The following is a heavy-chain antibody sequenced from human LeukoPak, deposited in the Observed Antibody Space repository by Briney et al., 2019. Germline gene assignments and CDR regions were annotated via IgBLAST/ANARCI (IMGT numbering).Heavy chain of an antibody. Sequence: GGSLRLSCAASGFTFTSTSMNWVRQAPGKGLEWISYISSSSRTVHYADSVKGRFTISRDNAKNSLYLQMNSLRDEDTAVYYCARVGSGSGSYGSGNYYFDDWGPGTLVTVSS. J-gene: IGHJ4*02. CDR1: GFTFTSTS. CDR3: ARVGSGSGSYGSGNYYFDD. D-gene: IGHD3-10*01. V-gene: IGHV3-48*02. CDR2: ISSSSRTV.